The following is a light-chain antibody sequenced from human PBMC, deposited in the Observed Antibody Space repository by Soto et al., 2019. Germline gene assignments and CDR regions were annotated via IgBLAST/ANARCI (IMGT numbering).Light chain of an antibody. CDR1: QSIGDW. CDR2: KAS. CDR3: QQYSGWT. Sequence: DIQMTQSPSTLSASVGDRVTITCRASQSIGDWLAWYQQKPGKAPKLLIYKASTLESGVPSRFSGSGSGTEFTLTISSLQPDDFAAYYCQQYSGWTCGQGTKLEVK. V-gene: IGKV1-5*03. J-gene: IGKJ1*01.